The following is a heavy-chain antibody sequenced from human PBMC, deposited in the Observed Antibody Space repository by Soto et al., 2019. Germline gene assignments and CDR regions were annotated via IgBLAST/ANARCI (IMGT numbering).Heavy chain of an antibody. V-gene: IGHV4-61*01. CDR1: GGSVSSGSYY. D-gene: IGHD6-19*01. Sequence: SETLSHTCTVSGGSVSSGSYYWSWIRQPPGKGLEWIGYIYYSGSTNYNPSLKSRVTISVDTSKNQFSLKLSSVTAADTAVYYCARDSSSGWDNWFDPWGQGTLVTVSS. J-gene: IGHJ5*02. CDR2: IYYSGST. CDR3: ARDSSSGWDNWFDP.